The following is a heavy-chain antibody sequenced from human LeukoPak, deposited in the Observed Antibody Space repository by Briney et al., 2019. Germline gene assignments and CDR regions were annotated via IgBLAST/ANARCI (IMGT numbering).Heavy chain of an antibody. CDR3: ARVSVGQLPDF. D-gene: IGHD1-7*01. V-gene: IGHV3-74*01. J-gene: IGHJ4*02. CDR2: ISDDGSYT. CDR1: GFSFSSHW. Sequence: GGSLRLSCAASGFSFSSHWVHWVRQAPGKGLVWVSRISDDGSYTSNVDSVKGRFTISRDNSKNTLYLQMNSLRNEDSGVYFCARVSVGQLPDFWGQGTLVTVSS.